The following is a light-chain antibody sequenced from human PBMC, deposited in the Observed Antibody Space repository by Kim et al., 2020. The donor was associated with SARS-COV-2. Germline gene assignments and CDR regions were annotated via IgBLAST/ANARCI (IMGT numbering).Light chain of an antibody. Sequence: PGQTASITCAGDKLGDKYACWYQQKPGQAPVLVIYQDSKRPSGIPERFSGYNSGNTATLTISGTQAMDEADYYCQAWDSSTAHVVFGGGTQLTVL. V-gene: IGLV3-1*01. CDR3: QAWDSSTAHVV. J-gene: IGLJ2*01. CDR1: KLGDKY. CDR2: QDS.